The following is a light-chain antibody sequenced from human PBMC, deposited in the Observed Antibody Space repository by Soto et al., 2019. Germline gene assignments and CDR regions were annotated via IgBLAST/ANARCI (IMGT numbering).Light chain of an antibody. CDR1: QFIDSY. CDR2: DAS. V-gene: IGKV3-11*01. CDR3: QQRSNLPPT. Sequence: EIVLTQSPATLSLSPGERANLSCRASQFIDSYLAWYRQIPGQAPRLLIYDASNRATGIPDRFSGGGSGTDFTLTISSLEPEDFAVYSCQQRSNLPPTLGQGTRLEIK. J-gene: IGKJ5*01.